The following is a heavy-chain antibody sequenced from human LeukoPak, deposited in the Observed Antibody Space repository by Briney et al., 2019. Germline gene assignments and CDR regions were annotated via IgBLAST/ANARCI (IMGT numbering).Heavy chain of an antibody. CDR2: INHSGST. V-gene: IGHV4-34*01. Sequence: SETLSLTCAVYGGSFSGYYWSWIRQPPGKGLEWIGEINHSGSTNYNPSLKSRVTISVDTSKNQFSLKLSSVTAADTAVYYCAGRGSSWTGDYWGQGTLVTVSS. CDR3: AGRGSSWTGDY. J-gene: IGHJ4*02. CDR1: GGSFSGYY. D-gene: IGHD6-13*01.